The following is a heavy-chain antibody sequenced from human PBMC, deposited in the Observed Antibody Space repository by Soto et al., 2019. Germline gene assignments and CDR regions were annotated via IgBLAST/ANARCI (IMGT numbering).Heavy chain of an antibody. Sequence: VQMVQSGAEVKKHGASVKVSCKASGYTFTGYYMHWVRQAPGQGLEWMGWINPNSGGTNYAQKFQGRVTMTRDTSISTAYMELSRLRSDDTAVYYCARVSSSSPTLFDYWGQGTLVTVSS. CDR3: ARVSSSSPTLFDY. CDR2: INPNSGGT. V-gene: IGHV1-2*02. CDR1: GYTFTGYY. D-gene: IGHD6-6*01. J-gene: IGHJ4*02.